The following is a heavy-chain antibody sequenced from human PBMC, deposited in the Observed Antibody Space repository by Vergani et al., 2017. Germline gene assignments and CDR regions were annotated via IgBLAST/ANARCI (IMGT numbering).Heavy chain of an antibody. CDR3: ARDLGTRVYYYGMDV. Sequence: VQLVESGGGVVQPGRSLRLSCAASGFTFSSYWMHWVRQAPGKGLVWVSRINSDGSSTSYADSVKGRFTISRDNAKNTLYLQMNSLRAEDTAVYYCARDLGTRVYYYGMDVWGQGTTVTVSS. CDR2: INSDGSST. D-gene: IGHD7-27*01. CDR1: GFTFSSYW. J-gene: IGHJ6*02. V-gene: IGHV3-74*01.